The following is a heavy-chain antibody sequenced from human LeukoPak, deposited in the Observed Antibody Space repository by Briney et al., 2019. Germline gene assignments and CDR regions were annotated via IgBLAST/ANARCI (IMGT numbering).Heavy chain of an antibody. J-gene: IGHJ4*02. CDR3: ARVEYSGNGNLY. V-gene: IGHV3-7*03. D-gene: IGHD1-26*01. Sequence: SGGSLRLSCAGSGLTFINYWMTWVRQVPGKGLEWVANINRDGSGKYYLPSVRGRFTISKDDAKDSLYLQMDSLRPEDTAIYYCARVEYSGNGNLYWGQGTLVTVSS. CDR1: GLTFINYW. CDR2: INRDGSGK.